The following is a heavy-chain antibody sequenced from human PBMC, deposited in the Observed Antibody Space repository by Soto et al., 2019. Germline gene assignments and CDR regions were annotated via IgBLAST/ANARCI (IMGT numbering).Heavy chain of an antibody. Sequence: ASVXVSCKASGYTFTSYYMRWVRQAPGQGLEWMGIINPSGGSTSYAQKFQGRVTMTRDTSTSTVYMELSSLRSEDTAVYYCAKSRSSSGWYYHWGQGTLVTVSS. D-gene: IGHD6-25*01. CDR3: AKSRSSSGWYYH. CDR2: INPSGGST. V-gene: IGHV1-46*03. CDR1: GYTFTSYY. J-gene: IGHJ5*02.